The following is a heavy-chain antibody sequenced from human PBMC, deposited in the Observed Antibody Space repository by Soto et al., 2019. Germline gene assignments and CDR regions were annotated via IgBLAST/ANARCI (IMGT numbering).Heavy chain of an antibody. J-gene: IGHJ6*02. CDR3: ARALGGGATLRPNYYYYGMDV. Sequence: SVKVSCKASGGTFSSYAISWVRQAPGQGLEWMGGIIPIFGTANYAQKFQGRVTITADESTSTAYMELSSLRSEDTAVYYCARALGGGATLRPNYYYYGMDVWGQGTTVTVSS. CDR2: IIPIFGTA. V-gene: IGHV1-69*13. CDR1: GGTFSSYA. D-gene: IGHD1-26*01.